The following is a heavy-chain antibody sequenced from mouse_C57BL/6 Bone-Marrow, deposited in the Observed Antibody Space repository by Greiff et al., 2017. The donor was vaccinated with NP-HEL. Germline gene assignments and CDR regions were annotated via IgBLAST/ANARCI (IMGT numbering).Heavy chain of an antibody. V-gene: IGHV1-69*01. CDR3: ARGGEGYYWYFDV. Sequence: QVQLQQPGAELVMPGASVKLSCKASGYTFTSYWMHWVKQRPGQGLEWIGEIDPSDSYPNYNQKFKGKSTLTVDKSSSTAYMQLSSLTSEDSAVYYCARGGEGYYWYFDVWGTGTTVTVSS. D-gene: IGHD2-2*01. J-gene: IGHJ1*03. CDR2: IDPSDSYP. CDR1: GYTFTSYW.